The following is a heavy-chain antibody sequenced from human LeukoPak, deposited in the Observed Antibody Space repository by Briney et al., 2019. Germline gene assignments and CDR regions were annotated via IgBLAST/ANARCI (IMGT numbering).Heavy chain of an antibody. CDR3: ARVYPFRLIVGATSNAFDI. J-gene: IGHJ3*02. Sequence: PSETLSLTCAVYGGSFSGYYWSWIRQPPGKGLEWIGEMNHSGSTNYNPSLKSRVTISVDTSKNQFSLKLSSVTAADTAVYYCARVYPFRLIVGATSNAFDIWGQGTMVTVSS. CDR1: GGSFSGYY. D-gene: IGHD1-26*01. CDR2: MNHSGST. V-gene: IGHV4-34*01.